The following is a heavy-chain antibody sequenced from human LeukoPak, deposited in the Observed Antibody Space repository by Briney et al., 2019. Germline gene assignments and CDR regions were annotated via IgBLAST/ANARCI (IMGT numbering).Heavy chain of an antibody. V-gene: IGHV3-30*04. Sequence: PGGSLRLSCAASGFTFSRYAMHWVRQAPGKALEWVAVISYDGSNKYYADSVKGRFTISRDNSKNTLYLQMNSLRAEDTAVYYCAELGITMIGGVWGKGTTVTISS. J-gene: IGHJ6*04. CDR1: GFTFSRYA. CDR2: ISYDGSNK. D-gene: IGHD3-10*02. CDR3: AELGITMIGGV.